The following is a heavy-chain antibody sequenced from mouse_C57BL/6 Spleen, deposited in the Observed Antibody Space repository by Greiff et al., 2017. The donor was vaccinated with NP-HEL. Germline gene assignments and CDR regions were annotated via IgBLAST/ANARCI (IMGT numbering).Heavy chain of an antibody. CDR3: ASRTYDYDGFAY. CDR2: INPSTGGT. V-gene: IGHV1-42*01. CDR1: GYSFTGYY. J-gene: IGHJ3*01. D-gene: IGHD2-4*01. Sequence: EVKLQESGPELVKPGASVKISCKASGYSFTGYYMNWVKQSPEKSLEWIGEINPSTGGTTYNQKFKAKATLTVDKSSSTAYMQLKSLTSEDSAVYYCASRTYDYDGFAYWGQGTLVTVSA.